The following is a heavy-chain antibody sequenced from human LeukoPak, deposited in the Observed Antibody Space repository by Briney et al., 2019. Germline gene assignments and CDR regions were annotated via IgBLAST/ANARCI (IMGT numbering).Heavy chain of an antibody. CDR2: IYWDDHK. Sequence: SGPTLVKPTQTLTLTCTFSGFSLSTRGVGVGWIRQPPGKALEWLALIYWDDHKRYSPSLKSRLPITKDTSKNQVVLTMTNMDPVDTATYYCARRIPSLRFLEWLLFDYWGQGTLVTVSS. J-gene: IGHJ4*02. CDR3: ARRIPSLRFLEWLLFDY. D-gene: IGHD3-3*01. V-gene: IGHV2-5*02. CDR1: GFSLSTRGVG.